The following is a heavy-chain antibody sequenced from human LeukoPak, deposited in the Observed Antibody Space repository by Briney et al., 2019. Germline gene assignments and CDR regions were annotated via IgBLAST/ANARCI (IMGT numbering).Heavy chain of an antibody. CDR1: GFTFDDYA. V-gene: IGHV3-9*01. D-gene: IGHD1-14*01. CDR3: ARDTLETGVDY. J-gene: IGHJ4*02. CDR2: ISWNSGSI. Sequence: PGRSLRLSCAASGFTFDDYAMHWVRQAPGKGLEWVSGISWNSGSIGYADSVKGRFTISRDNAKNSLYLQMNSLRAEDTAVYYCARDTLETGVDYWGQGTLVTVSS.